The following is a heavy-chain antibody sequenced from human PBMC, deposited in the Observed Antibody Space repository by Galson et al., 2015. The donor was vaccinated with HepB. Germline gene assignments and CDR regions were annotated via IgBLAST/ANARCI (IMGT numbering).Heavy chain of an antibody. Sequence: SLRLSCAASGFTFSSYSMNWVRQAPGKGLEWVSYISSSNSTIYYADSVKGRFTISRDNAKNSLYLQVNSLRDEDTAVYYCARDSGFDPWGQGTLVTVSS. CDR3: ARDSGFDP. CDR1: GFTFSSYS. V-gene: IGHV3-48*02. CDR2: ISSSNSTI. J-gene: IGHJ5*02.